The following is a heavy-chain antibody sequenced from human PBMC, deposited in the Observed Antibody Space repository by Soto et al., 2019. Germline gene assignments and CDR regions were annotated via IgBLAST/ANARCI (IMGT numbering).Heavy chain of an antibody. V-gene: IGHV4-30-4*01. CDR3: ARGLGNCSGERCFLPYGMDV. CDR1: GDSISGGYF. D-gene: IGHD2-15*01. Sequence: SETLSLTCTVAGDSISGGYFWSWIRQPPGKGLEWIGFIFYSGRTHYNPALQSRLTISLDASKNHFSLKVTSVAAADTAVYFCARGLGNCSGERCFLPYGMDVWGQGTTVT. CDR2: IFYSGRT. J-gene: IGHJ6*02.